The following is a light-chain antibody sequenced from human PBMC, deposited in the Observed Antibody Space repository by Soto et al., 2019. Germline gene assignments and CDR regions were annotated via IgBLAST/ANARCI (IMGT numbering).Light chain of an antibody. CDR3: QAWDV. J-gene: IGLJ1*01. CDR1: KLGDKY. Sequence: SYELTQPPSVSVSPGQTASITCSGDKLGDKYACWYQQKPGQSPVLVIYQDSKRPSGIPERFSGSNSGNTATLTIGGTQAMDEADYYCQAWDVFGTGTKLTVL. CDR2: QDS. V-gene: IGLV3-1*01.